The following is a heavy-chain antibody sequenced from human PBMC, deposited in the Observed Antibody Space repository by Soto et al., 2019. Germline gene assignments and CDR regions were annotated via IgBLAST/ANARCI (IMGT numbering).Heavy chain of an antibody. CDR1: GYSFTSYW. J-gene: IGHJ4*02. D-gene: IGHD3-22*01. Sequence: GESLKISCKGSGYSFTSYWISWVRQMPGKGLEWVGRIDPSDSYTNYSPSFQGHVTISADKSISTAYLQWSSLKASDTAMYYCARHDRTGKVLDYWGQGTLVTVSS. V-gene: IGHV5-10-1*01. CDR2: IDPSDSYT. CDR3: ARHDRTGKVLDY.